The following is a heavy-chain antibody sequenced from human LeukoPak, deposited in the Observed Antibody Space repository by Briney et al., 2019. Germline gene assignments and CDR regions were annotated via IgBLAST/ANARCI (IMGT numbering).Heavy chain of an antibody. CDR1: GFTFSSSW. Sequence: GGSLRLSCAASGFTFSSSWMHWVRQAPGKGLVWVSRITRDGRSTTYADSVKGRFTTSRDNAKNTLYLQMDSLRDDDTAVYYCARDPGYESWSPFWGGMDVWGNGTTVIVSS. V-gene: IGHV3-74*01. CDR2: ITRDGRST. D-gene: IGHD3-16*01. J-gene: IGHJ6*04. CDR3: ARDPGYESWSPFWGGMDV.